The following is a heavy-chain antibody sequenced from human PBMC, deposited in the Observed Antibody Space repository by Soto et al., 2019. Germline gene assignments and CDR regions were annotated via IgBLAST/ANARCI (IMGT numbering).Heavy chain of an antibody. CDR1: GYTFSNYG. J-gene: IGHJ4*02. CDR3: ARDEAVAGSGYFDS. D-gene: IGHD6-19*01. Sequence: QVQLVQSGAEAKKPGDSVKVSCKASGYTFSNYGITWVRQTPGQGLEWMAWIGAYNGNTKCAHKVQGRLTMTTDTSTTTAYLELSSLTSAGTALYSCARDEAVAGSGYFDSWGQGTLVIVSS. V-gene: IGHV1-18*01. CDR2: IGAYNGNT.